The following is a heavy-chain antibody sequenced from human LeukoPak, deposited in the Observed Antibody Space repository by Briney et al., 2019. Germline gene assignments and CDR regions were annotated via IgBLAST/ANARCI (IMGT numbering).Heavy chain of an antibody. CDR1: GYTSTSYD. Sequence: ASVKVSCKASGYTSTSYDINWVRQTTGQGLEWMGWMNPNSGNTGYAQKFQGRVTMTRNTSISTAYMELSSLRSEDTAVYYCARSVPAAEAFDIWGQGTMVTVSS. D-gene: IGHD2-2*01. J-gene: IGHJ3*02. CDR3: ARSVPAAEAFDI. CDR2: MNPNSGNT. V-gene: IGHV1-8*01.